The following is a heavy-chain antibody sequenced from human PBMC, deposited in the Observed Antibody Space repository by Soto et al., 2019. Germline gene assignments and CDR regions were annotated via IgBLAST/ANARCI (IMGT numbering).Heavy chain of an antibody. CDR2: ISPAGSSI. V-gene: IGHV3-48*01. CDR3: AKDRGGSVAFDI. CDR1: GFSFSIYS. D-gene: IGHD3-10*01. J-gene: IGHJ3*02. Sequence: EGQLVEFGGGLVKPGGSLRLSCAASGFSFSIYSYNWVRQAPGKGLEWLSYISPAGSSIYYADSVKGRFTISRDSARDSVYLQMNSLSAEDMAVYYCAKDRGGSVAFDIWVQGTMVTVSS.